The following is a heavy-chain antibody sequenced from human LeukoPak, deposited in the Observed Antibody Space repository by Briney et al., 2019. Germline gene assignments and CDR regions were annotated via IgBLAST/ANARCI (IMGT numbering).Heavy chain of an antibody. V-gene: IGHV3-23*01. CDR1: GFTFSSYG. CDR2: ISGGGGST. J-gene: IGHJ4*02. Sequence: GGSLRLSCAASGFTFSSYGMSWVRQAPGKGLEWVSAISGGGGSTYYADSVKGRFTISTDNSKNTLYLQMNSLRAEDTAVYYCARSLSSRFSGPRRPYYFDSWGQGTLVTVSS. CDR3: ARSLSSRFSGPRRPYYFDS. D-gene: IGHD3-16*02.